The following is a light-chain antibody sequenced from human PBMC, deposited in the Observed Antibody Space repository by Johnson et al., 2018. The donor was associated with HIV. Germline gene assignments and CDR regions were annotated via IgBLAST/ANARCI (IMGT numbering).Light chain of an antibody. CDR1: SSNIGNNY. CDR3: GTWVTRLSGGHV. V-gene: IGLV1-51*01. CDR2: DNN. Sequence: QSVLTQPPSVSAAPGQKVTISCSGSSSNIGNNYVSWYQQLPGTAPKLLIYDNNKRPSGIPDRISGSKSGKSANLGIPGLQPGGEADYYCGTWVTRLSGGHVFGAGTKVTVL. J-gene: IGLJ1*01.